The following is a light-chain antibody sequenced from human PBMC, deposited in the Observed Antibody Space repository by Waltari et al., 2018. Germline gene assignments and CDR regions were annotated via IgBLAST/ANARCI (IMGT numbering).Light chain of an antibody. V-gene: IGKV4-1*01. J-gene: IGKJ3*01. Sequence: DIVMTQSPDSLAVSLGERATINCKSSQSVFYSSNNKNQLGWYQQKPGQPRKLIIYWAFTRASGVPDQFSGSGSGTDFTLTISSLQAGDVGVYYCQQYYSTPFTFGPGTKVDIK. CDR3: QQYYSTPFT. CDR2: WAF. CDR1: QSVFYSSNNKNQ.